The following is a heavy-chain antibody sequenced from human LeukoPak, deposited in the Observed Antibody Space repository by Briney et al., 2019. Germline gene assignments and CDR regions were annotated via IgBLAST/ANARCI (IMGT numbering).Heavy chain of an antibody. J-gene: IGHJ6*02. CDR1: GYTLTSYD. CDR3: AREGGGIAAAGPYYYYYGMDV. CDR2: MNPNSGNT. D-gene: IGHD6-13*01. Sequence: GASVKVSCKASGYTLTSYDINWVRQATGQGLEWMGWMNPNSGNTGYAQKFQGRVTMTRNTSISTAYMELSSLRSEDTAVYYCAREGGGIAAAGPYYYYYGMDVWGQGTTVTVSS. V-gene: IGHV1-8*01.